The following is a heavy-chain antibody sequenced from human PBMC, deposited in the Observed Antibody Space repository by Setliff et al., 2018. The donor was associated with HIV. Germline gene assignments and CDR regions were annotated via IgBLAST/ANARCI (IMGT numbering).Heavy chain of an antibody. CDR3: ARDHSSGWYYFDY. V-gene: IGHV3-30*04. Sequence: GGSLGLSCVASGFTFSTYAINWVRLAPGKGLEWVSSISGSNKNYADSVKGRFTISRDNSKNTLYLQMNSLRAEGTAVYYCARDHSSGWYYFDYWGQGTLVTVSS. CDR2: ISGSNK. J-gene: IGHJ4*02. D-gene: IGHD6-19*01. CDR1: GFTFSTYA.